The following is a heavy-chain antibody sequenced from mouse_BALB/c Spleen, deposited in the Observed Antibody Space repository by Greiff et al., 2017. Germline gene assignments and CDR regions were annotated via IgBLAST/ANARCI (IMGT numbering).Heavy chain of an antibody. CDR2: ISSGGGST. J-gene: IGHJ1*01. Sequence: EVQLVESGGGLVKPGASLKLSCAASGFAFSSYDMSWVRQTPEKRLEWVAYISSGGGSTYYPDTVKGRFTISRDNATNTLYLQMSSLKSEDTAMYYCARQGVRSYWYLDVWGAGTTVTVSS. CDR3: ARQGVRSYWYLDV. CDR1: GFAFSSYD. V-gene: IGHV5-12-1*01. D-gene: IGHD2-14*01.